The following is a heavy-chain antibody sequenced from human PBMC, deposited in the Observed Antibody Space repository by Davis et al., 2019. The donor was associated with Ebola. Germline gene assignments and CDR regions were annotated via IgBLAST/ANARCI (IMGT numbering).Heavy chain of an antibody. CDR1: GFTFSSYA. D-gene: IGHD6-19*01. CDR2: ISYDGSNK. J-gene: IGHJ5*02. CDR3: ARDSYSSGWFGGYNWFDP. Sequence: GGSLRLSCAASGFTFSSYAMHWVRQAPGKGLEWVAVISYDGSNKYYADSVKGRFTISRHNSKNTLYLQMNSLRAEDTAVYYCARDSYSSGWFGGYNWFDPWGQGTLVTVSS. V-gene: IGHV3-30*14.